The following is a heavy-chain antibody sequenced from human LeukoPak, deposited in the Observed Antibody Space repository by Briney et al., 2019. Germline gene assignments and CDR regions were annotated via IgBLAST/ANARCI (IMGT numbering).Heavy chain of an antibody. CDR3: ARGRITIFGVVIIAGDFDY. Sequence: GASVKVSCKASGYTFTSYDINWVRQATGQGLEWMGWMNPNSGNTGYAQKFQGRVTITRNTSRSTAYMELSSLRSEDTAVYYCARGRITIFGVVIIAGDFDYWGQGTLVTVSS. V-gene: IGHV1-8*03. CDR1: GYTFTSYD. J-gene: IGHJ4*02. CDR2: MNPNSGNT. D-gene: IGHD3-3*01.